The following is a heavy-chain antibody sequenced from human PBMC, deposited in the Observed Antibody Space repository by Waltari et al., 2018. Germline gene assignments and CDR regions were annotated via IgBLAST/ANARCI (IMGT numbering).Heavy chain of an antibody. J-gene: IGHJ1*01. CDR1: GYTFTKYC. CDR2: INPSKGNT. Sequence: QVQLVQSGAEVKKPGASVRVSCQASGYTFTKYCMHWLRQAPGQGLAWMGIINPSKGNTNYAPHFQGGMTMTREASTGTVNMELSRLRSDDTVVYYCAGYNMMGTTSGDFAFWGQGTLVTVSS. V-gene: IGHV1-46*01. D-gene: IGHD3-10*01. CDR3: AGYNMMGTTSGDFAF.